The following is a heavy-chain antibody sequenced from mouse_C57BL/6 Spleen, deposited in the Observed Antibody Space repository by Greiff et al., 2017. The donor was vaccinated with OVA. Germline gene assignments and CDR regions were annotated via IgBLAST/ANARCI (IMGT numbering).Heavy chain of an antibody. V-gene: IGHV1-76*01. D-gene: IGHD3-2*02. CDR3: ARGGCGFAY. CDR1: GYTFTDYY. J-gene: IGHJ3*01. Sequence: QVQLQQSGAELVRPGASVKLSCKASGYTFTDYYINWVKQRPGQGLEWIARIYPGSGNTYYNEKFKGKATLTAEKSSSTAYMQLSSLTSEDSAVYYCARGGCGFAYWGQGTLVTVSA. CDR2: IYPGSGNT.